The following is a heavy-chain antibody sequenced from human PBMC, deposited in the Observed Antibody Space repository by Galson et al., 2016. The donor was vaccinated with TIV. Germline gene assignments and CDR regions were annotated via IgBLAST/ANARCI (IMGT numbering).Heavy chain of an antibody. CDR2: IWFDGSND. V-gene: IGHV3-33*01. CDR1: GFTFSSHG. CDR3: SRHNGDDVPSGSSPYHFGMDV. D-gene: IGHD4-17*01. Sequence: SLRLSCATSGFTFSSHGMHWVRQAPGKGLEWVAVIWFDGSNDRYADSVKGRFTISRDNSKNTLYLQMNSLRAEDTAMYYWSRHNGDDVPSGSSPYHFGMDVWGQGTAVTVSS. J-gene: IGHJ6*02.